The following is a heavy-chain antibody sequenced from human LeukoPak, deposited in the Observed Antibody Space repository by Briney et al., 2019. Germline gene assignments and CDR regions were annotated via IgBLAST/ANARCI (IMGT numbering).Heavy chain of an antibody. D-gene: IGHD1-26*01. J-gene: IGHJ4*02. CDR2: MYTRGIT. CDR1: GVSISSYY. CDR3: GRLGGGNFDS. V-gene: IGHV4-4*07. Sequence: SETLSLTCTVSGVSISSYYWSWIRQPAGKGLEWIGCMYTRGITNYNPSLKSRVTMSVDTSKNQFSLKLSAVTAADTAVYYCGRLGGGNFDSWGQGTLVTVSS.